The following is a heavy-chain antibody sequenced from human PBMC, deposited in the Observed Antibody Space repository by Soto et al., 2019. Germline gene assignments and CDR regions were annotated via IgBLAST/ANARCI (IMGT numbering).Heavy chain of an antibody. CDR2: INHSGST. CDR3: ARVDSGWPLNYFDY. D-gene: IGHD6-19*01. V-gene: IGHV4-34*01. CDR1: GGSFSGYY. J-gene: IGHJ4*02. Sequence: SETLSLTCAVYGGSFSGYYWSWIRQPPGKGLEWIGEINHSGSTNYNPSLKSRVTISVDTSKNQFSLKLSSVTAADTAVYYCARVDSGWPLNYFDYWGQGTLVTVSS.